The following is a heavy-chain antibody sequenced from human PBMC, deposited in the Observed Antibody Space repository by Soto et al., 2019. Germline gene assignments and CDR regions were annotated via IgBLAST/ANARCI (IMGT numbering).Heavy chain of an antibody. D-gene: IGHD3-3*01. J-gene: IGHJ6*02. V-gene: IGHV4-59*01. CDR3: ASSSSRITTLYGMDV. CDR1: GGSISSYY. Sequence: LSLTLTVSGGSISSYYWSWIRQPPGKGLEWIGYIYYSGSTNYNPSLESRVTISVDTSKNQFSLKLSSVTAADTAAYYCASSSSRITTLYGMDVWGQGPKVTVSS. CDR2: IYYSGST.